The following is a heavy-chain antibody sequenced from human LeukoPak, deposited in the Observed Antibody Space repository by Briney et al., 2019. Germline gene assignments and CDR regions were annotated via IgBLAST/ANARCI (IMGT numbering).Heavy chain of an antibody. D-gene: IGHD2-15*01. J-gene: IGHJ3*02. Sequence: SETLSLTCTVSGGSTSSYYWSWIRQPPGKGLEWIGYIYYSGSTYYNPSLKSRVIISVDTSKNQFSLKLSSVTAADTAVYYCARVGVVVVAAISAAFDIWGQGTMVTVSS. V-gene: IGHV4-59*12. CDR3: ARVGVVVVAAISAAFDI. CDR1: GGSTSSYY. CDR2: IYYSGST.